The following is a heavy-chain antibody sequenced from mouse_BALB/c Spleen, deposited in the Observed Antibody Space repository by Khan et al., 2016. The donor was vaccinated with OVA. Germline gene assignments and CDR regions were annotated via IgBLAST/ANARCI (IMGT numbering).Heavy chain of an antibody. CDR3: VNHGSSSAWFTY. CDR2: INPSTDYT. D-gene: IGHD1-1*01. J-gene: IGHJ3*01. CDR1: GYTFTNYW. V-gene: IGHV1-7*01. Sequence: VQLQQSGAELAKPGASVKMSCKASGYTFTNYWMHWVKQRPGQGLEWIGYINPSTDYTEYNQKFKDKATLTADKSSSTAYLQLSSLTSEDSAGYDCVNHGSSSAWFTYWGQGTLVTVSA.